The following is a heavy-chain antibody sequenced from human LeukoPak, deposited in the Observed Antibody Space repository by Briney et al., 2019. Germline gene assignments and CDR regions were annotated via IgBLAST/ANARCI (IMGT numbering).Heavy chain of an antibody. CDR1: GGSFSGYY. CDR2: INHSGST. Sequence: PSETLSLTCAVYGGSFSGYYWSWIRRPPGKGLEWIGEINHSGSTNYNPSLKSRVTISVDTSKNQFSLKLSSVTAADTAVYYCARAKRRYGDYSDWGQGTLVTVSS. J-gene: IGHJ4*02. V-gene: IGHV4-34*01. D-gene: IGHD4-17*01. CDR3: ARAKRRYGDYSD.